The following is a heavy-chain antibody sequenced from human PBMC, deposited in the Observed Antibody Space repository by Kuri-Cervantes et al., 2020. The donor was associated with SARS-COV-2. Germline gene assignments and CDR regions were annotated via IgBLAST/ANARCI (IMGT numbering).Heavy chain of an antibody. D-gene: IGHD3-3*01. CDR1: GFTFNSYS. CDR2: ISSSSSYV. V-gene: IGHV3-21*01. Sequence: GEPLKISCAASGFTFNSYSMNWVRQAPGKGLEWVSSISSSSSYVYYADSVKGRFTISRDNSKNTLYLQMNSLRAEDTAVYYCASLSNLEWLPPWGQGTLVTVSS. J-gene: IGHJ5*02. CDR3: ASLSNLEWLPP.